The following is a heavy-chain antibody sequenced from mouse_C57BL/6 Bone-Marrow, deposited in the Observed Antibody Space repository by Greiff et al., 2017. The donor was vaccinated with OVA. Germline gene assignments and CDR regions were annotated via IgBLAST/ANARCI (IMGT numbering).Heavy chain of an antibody. CDR2: IGPGSGST. D-gene: IGHD2-1*01. CDR1: GYTFTDYY. V-gene: IGHV1-77*01. Sequence: QVHVKQSGAELVKPGASVKISCKASGYTFTDYYINWVKQRPGQGLEWIGKIGPGSGSTYYNEKFKGKATLTADKSSSTAYMQLSSLTSEDAAVYFCAVYGNPRCAYWGQGTLVTVSA. CDR3: AVYGNPRCAY. J-gene: IGHJ3*01.